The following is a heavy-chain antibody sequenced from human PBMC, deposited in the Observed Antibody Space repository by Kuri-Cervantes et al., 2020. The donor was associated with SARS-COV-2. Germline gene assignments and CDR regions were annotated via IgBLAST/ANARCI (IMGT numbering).Heavy chain of an antibody. CDR2: INPDTGNA. J-gene: IGHJ6*03. CDR1: GYTFTTSD. CDR3: ARVVVVPAAQAPYYYYYIDV. V-gene: IGHV1-8*02. Sequence: ASVKVSCKASGYTFTTSDINWVRQATGQGLEWMGWINPDTGNAGYAQKFQGRVTMTRDTSISTAYMELSRLRSDDTAVYYCARVVVVPAAQAPYYYYYIDVWGKGTTVTVSS. D-gene: IGHD2-2*01.